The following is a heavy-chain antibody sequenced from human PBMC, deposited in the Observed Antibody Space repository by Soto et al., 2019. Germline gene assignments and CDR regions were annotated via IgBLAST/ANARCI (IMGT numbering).Heavy chain of an antibody. J-gene: IGHJ4*02. CDR3: AKSLRGVIIDFDS. V-gene: IGHV3-30*18. CDR1: GSIFSSYG. Sequence: PGGSLRLSCAASGSIFSSYGMHWVRQAPGKGLEWVAVTSYDGRNNNYADSVRGRFTISRDNSKSTLYLQMNSLRAEDTALYYCAKSLRGVIIDFDSWGQGTLVTVSS. D-gene: IGHD3-10*01. CDR2: TSYDGRNN.